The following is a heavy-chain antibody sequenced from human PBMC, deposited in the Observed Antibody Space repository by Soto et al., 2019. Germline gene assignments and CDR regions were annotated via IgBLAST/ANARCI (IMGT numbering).Heavy chain of an antibody. D-gene: IGHD1-26*01. V-gene: IGHV3-48*02. CDR3: ARQFEEWEGSSNYYYGMDV. CDR2: ITASSSTI. J-gene: IGHJ6*02. CDR1: GFTFSRYT. Sequence: HPWGSLRLSCAASGFTFSRYTMNWVRQAPGKGLEWVSYITASSSTIYYADSVKGRFTISRDNAKNSLYLQMNSLSDEDTAVYFCARQFEEWEGSSNYYYGMDVWGQGTTVTVSS.